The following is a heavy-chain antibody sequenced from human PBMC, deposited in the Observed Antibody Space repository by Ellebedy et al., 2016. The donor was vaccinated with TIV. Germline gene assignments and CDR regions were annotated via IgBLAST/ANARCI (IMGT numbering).Heavy chain of an antibody. J-gene: IGHJ6*02. CDR3: ARGWFGSGMGV. CDR1: GDSLSTDIG. V-gene: IGHV6-1*01. D-gene: IGHD3-16*01. Sequence: SQTLSLTCVISGDSLSTDIGWNWIRPSPSRGLEWLGRTYYRSKWNNDYAVSLKSRITINPDTSKNQFSLQLNSVTPEDTAVYYCARGWFGSGMGVWGQGTTVTVSS. CDR2: TYYRSKWNN.